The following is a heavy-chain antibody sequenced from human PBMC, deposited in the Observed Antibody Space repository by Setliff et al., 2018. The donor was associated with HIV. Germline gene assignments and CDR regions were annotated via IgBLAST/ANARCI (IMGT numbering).Heavy chain of an antibody. Sequence: SETLSLTCTVSGGSINGSNYYWGWIRQPPGKGLEWIGSFYYSGSTYYNPSLKSRVTISADTSKNQFYLKLRSVTAADTAVYYCAREDKYGYSSSWYNYWGQGALVTVSS. J-gene: IGHJ4*02. CDR3: AREDKYGYSSSWYNY. CDR2: FYYSGST. D-gene: IGHD6-13*01. V-gene: IGHV4-39*02. CDR1: GGSINGSNYY.